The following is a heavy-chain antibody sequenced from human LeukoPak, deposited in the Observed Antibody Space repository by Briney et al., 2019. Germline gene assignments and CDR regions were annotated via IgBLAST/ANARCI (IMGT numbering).Heavy chain of an antibody. D-gene: IGHD2-2*02. J-gene: IGHJ4*02. Sequence: GGSLRLSCTASGFTFGDYAMSWFRQAPGKGREWVGFIRSKAYGGTTEYAASVKGRFTISRDDSKSIAYLQMNSLKTEDTAVYYCTRDYCSSTSCYTSRGDYWGQGTLVTVSS. CDR2: IRSKAYGGTT. V-gene: IGHV3-49*03. CDR1: GFTFGDYA. CDR3: TRDYCSSTSCYTSRGDY.